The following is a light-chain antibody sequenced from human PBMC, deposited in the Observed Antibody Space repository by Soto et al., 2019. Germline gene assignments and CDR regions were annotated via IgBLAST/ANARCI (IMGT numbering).Light chain of an antibody. CDR2: SNN. CDR3: AAWDDSLNGDV. J-gene: IGLJ1*01. CDR1: SSNIGSNT. V-gene: IGLV1-44*01. Sequence: QSVLTQPPSASGTPGQRVTISCSGSSSNIGSNTVNWYQQLPGTAPKLLIYSNNQRPSGVPDRFSASKSGTSASLAISGLQSEDEAYYYCAAWDDSLNGDVFGTGTKVTVL.